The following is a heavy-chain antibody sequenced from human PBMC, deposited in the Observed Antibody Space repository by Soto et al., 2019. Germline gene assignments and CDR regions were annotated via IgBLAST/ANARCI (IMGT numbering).Heavy chain of an antibody. V-gene: IGHV3-23*01. J-gene: IGHJ4*02. CDR2: ISFSGVVT. CDR3: AIREAAPAALPSYYFSN. D-gene: IGHD2-2*01. CDR1: GFNFNNYA. Sequence: EVHLLESGGGLVQPGGSLRLSCAASGFNFNNYAMAWVRQAPGKRLEWVSTISFSGVVTFYADSVKGRFTISRDNSKNTLYLLMNSLRVEDTAVFYCAIREAAPAALPSYYFSNWGQGTLVTVSS.